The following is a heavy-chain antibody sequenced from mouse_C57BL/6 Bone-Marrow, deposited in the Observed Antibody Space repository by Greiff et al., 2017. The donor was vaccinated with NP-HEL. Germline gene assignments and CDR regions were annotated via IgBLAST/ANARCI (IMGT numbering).Heavy chain of an antibody. J-gene: IGHJ4*01. CDR1: GYTFTNYW. D-gene: IGHD2-1*01. V-gene: IGHV1-63*01. Sequence: VQLQQSGAELVRPGTSVTMSCKASGYTFTNYWIGWAQQRPGHGLEWIGDIYTGGGYTNYNAKFKGTATLTADKSSSTAYMQFSSLTSEDSAIYYCARADYGNVNYAMDYWGQGTSVTVSS. CDR3: ARADYGNVNYAMDY. CDR2: IYTGGGYT.